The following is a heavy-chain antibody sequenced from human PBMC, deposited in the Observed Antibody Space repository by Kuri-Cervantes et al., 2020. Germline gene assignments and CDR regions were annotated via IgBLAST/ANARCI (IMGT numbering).Heavy chain of an antibody. CDR3: ARGKRTYYYDSYWFDP. J-gene: IGHJ5*02. D-gene: IGHD3-22*01. CDR2: MNPNSGNT. CDR1: GGTFSSYA. V-gene: IGHV1-8*02. Sequence: ASVKVSCKASGGTFSSYAISWVRQAPGQGLEWMGWMNPNSGNTGYAQKFQGRVTMTRHTSISTAYMELSSLRSEDTAVYYCARGKRTYYYDSYWFDPWGQGTLVTVSS.